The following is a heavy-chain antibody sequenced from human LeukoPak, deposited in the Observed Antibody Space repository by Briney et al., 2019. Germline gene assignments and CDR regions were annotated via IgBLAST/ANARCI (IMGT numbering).Heavy chain of an antibody. Sequence: SVKVSCKASGGTFSSYAISWVRQAPGQGLEWMGGIIPIFGTANYAQKFQGRVTITTDESTSTAYMELSSLRSEDTAVYYCARINSSEDAFDIWGQGTMVTVSS. V-gene: IGHV1-69*05. CDR2: IIPIFGTA. CDR3: ARINSSEDAFDI. D-gene: IGHD2/OR15-2a*01. CDR1: GGTFSSYA. J-gene: IGHJ3*02.